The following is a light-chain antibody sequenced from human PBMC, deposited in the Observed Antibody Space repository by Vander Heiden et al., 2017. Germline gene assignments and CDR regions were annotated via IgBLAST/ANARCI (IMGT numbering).Light chain of an antibody. CDR3: QQYYRGAT. V-gene: IGKV1-5*03. J-gene: IGKJ3*01. CDR2: EVS. Sequence: DIQMTQSSPTHSVSIADRVTITCRASQSISGSLAWYQQKPGKVPKVLISEVSSLETGVPSRFSGSGSGTDFSLTISSLQPDDFATYYCQQYYRGATFGPGTKVDVK. CDR1: QSISGS.